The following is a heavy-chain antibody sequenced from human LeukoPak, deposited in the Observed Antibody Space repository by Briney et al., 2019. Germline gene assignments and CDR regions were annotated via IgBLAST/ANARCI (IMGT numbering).Heavy chain of an antibody. CDR2: IQQDGSEK. CDR1: GFTFSTYW. CDR3: ARVSHFWSGVDY. J-gene: IGHJ4*02. Sequence: GGSLRLSCAASGFTFSTYWMSWVRQAPGKGPEWVANIQQDGSEKYYVDSVKGRFTISRDNAKNSLYLQMNSLTAEDTAVYYCARVSHFWSGVDYWGQGTLVTVSS. D-gene: IGHD3-3*02. V-gene: IGHV3-7*01.